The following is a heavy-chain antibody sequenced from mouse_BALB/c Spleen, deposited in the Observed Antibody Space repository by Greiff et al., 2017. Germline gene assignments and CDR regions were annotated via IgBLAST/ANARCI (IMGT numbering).Heavy chain of an antibody. CDR2: ISYDGSN. CDR1: GYSITSGYY. V-gene: IGHV3-6*02. J-gene: IGHJ4*01. D-gene: IGHD1-1*01. CDR3: ANHYYGSSQYYYAMDY. Sequence: EVKLMESGPGLVKPSQSLSLTCSVTGYSITSGYYWNWIRQFPGNKLEWMGYISYDGSNNYYPSLKNRISITRDTSKNQFFLKLNSVTTEDTATYYCANHYYGSSQYYYAMDYWGQGTSVTVSS.